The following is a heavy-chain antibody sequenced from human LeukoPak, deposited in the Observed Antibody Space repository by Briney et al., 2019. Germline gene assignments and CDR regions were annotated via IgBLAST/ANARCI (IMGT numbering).Heavy chain of an antibody. V-gene: IGHV3-23*01. CDR3: AKAFIAVAGTSWFDP. Sequence: GGSLRLSCAASGFTFSSYAMSWVRQAPGKGLEWVSAISGSGGSTYYADSVKGRFTISRDNSKNMLYLQMNSVRAGDTAVYYCAKAFIAVAGTSWFDPWGQGTLVTVSS. CDR2: ISGSGGST. CDR1: GFTFSSYA. D-gene: IGHD6-19*01. J-gene: IGHJ5*02.